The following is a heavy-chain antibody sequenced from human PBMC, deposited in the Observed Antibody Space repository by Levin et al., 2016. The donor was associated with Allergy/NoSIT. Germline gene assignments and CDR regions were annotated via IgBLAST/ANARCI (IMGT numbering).Heavy chain of an antibody. D-gene: IGHD5-24*01. Sequence: GESLKISCAASGFTFSSYAMSWVRQAPGKGLEWVSAISGSGGSTYYADSVKGRFTISRDNSKNTLYLQMNSLRAEDTAVYYCAKDSSGEMLYYYYGMDVWGQGTTVTVSS. CDR3: AKDSSGEMLYYYYGMDV. CDR2: ISGSGGST. J-gene: IGHJ6*02. V-gene: IGHV3-23*01. CDR1: GFTFSSYA.